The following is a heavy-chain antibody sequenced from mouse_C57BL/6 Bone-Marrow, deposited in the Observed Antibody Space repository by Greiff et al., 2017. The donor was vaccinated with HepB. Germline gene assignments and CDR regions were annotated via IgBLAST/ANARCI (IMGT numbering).Heavy chain of an antibody. V-gene: IGHV5-4*03. J-gene: IGHJ2*01. CDR1: GFTFSSYA. Sequence: EVKLMESGGGLVKPGGSLKLSCAASGFTFSSYAMSWVSQTPEKRLEWVATISDGGSYTYYQDNVKGRFTISRENAKNNQYMQMSHLKSEDTAMYYCARVCYYGSSFDYWGQGTTLTVSS. CDR2: ISDGGSYT. D-gene: IGHD1-1*01. CDR3: ARVCYYGSSFDY.